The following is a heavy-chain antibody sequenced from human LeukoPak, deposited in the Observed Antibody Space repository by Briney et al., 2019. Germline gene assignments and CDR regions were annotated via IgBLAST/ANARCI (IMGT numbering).Heavy chain of an antibody. Sequence: GGSLRLSCAASGLTFSSYVMSWVRHAPGKGLEWVSVIYSGGNTYYADSVKGRFTISRDESKNMLYLQMNSLRAEDTAVYYCATDFPKADCGGDCYFDYWGQGTLVTVSS. CDR2: IYSGGNT. J-gene: IGHJ4*02. CDR1: GLTFSSYV. V-gene: IGHV3-66*01. CDR3: ATDFPKADCGGDCYFDY. D-gene: IGHD2-21*02.